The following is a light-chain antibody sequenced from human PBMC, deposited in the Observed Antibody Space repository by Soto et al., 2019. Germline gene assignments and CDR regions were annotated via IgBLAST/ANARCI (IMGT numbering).Light chain of an antibody. J-gene: IGLJ3*02. Sequence: QSVLTQPPSASGAPGQRVTISCSGSASNIGSNSVNWYQQLPGTAPRLLIYSNNQRPSGVPDRFSGSKSGTSASLAISGLQSEDEADYYCAAWDDGFLWVFGGGTNLTVL. CDR2: SNN. CDR3: AAWDDGFLWV. V-gene: IGLV1-44*01. CDR1: ASNIGSNS.